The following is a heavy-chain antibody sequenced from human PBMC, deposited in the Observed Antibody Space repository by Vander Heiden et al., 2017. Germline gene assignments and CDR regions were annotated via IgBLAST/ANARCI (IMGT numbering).Heavy chain of an antibody. D-gene: IGHD3-3*01. J-gene: IGHJ3*02. Sequence: EVQLVESGGGLVQPGRSLRLSCTASGSPFGDYAMSWFRQAPGKGLEWVGFIRSKAYGGTTEYAASVKGRFTISRDDSKSIAYLQMNSLKTEDTAVYYCTRDRSGYGVNIWGQGTMVTVSS. V-gene: IGHV3-49*03. CDR2: IRSKAYGGTT. CDR1: GSPFGDYA. CDR3: TRDRSGYGVNI.